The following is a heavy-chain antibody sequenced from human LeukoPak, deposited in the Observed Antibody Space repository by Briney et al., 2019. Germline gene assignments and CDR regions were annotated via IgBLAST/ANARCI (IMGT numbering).Heavy chain of an antibody. CDR2: ITGSSRST. J-gene: IGHJ4*02. CDR3: AKDQLNRFCSGGSCSTTHDY. Sequence: GGSLRLSCAASGFPFSSYGMSWVRQAPGKGLERVSAITGSSRSTYYADSVKGRFTISRDNSKNTLYLQMNSLRAEDTAIYYCAKDQLNRFCSGGSCSTTHDYWGRGTLVTVSS. CDR1: GFPFSSYG. V-gene: IGHV3-23*01. D-gene: IGHD2-15*01.